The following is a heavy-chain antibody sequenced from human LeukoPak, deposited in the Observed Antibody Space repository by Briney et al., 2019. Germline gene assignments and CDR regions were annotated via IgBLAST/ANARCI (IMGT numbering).Heavy chain of an antibody. J-gene: IGHJ4*02. V-gene: IGHV6-1*01. CDR1: GDNASIKRAG. CDR3: VRERGYGITRI. CDR2: TYYRSKWYN. D-gene: IGHD5-18*01. Sequence: SQTLSLTCAISGDNASIKRAGWNWFRQSPSRGLEWLGRTYYRSKWYNDYAVSVKSRITISPDTSKNQFSLQLNSVTPEDTAIYHRVRERGYGITRIWGQGTLVTVSS.